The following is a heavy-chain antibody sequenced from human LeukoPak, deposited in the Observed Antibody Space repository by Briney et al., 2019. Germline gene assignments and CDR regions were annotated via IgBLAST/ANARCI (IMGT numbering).Heavy chain of an antibody. V-gene: IGHV1-2*06. CDR2: INPNSGGT. CDR1: GYTFTGYY. Sequence: ASVKVSRKASGYTFTGYYMHWVRQAPGQGLEWMGRINPNSGGTNYAQKFQGRVTITRDTSASTAYMELSSLRSEDTAVYYCARKEYFDLWGRGTLVTVSS. J-gene: IGHJ2*01. CDR3: ARKEYFDL.